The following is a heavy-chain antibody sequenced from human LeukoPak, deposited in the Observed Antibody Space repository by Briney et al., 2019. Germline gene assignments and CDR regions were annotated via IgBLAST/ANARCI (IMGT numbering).Heavy chain of an antibody. CDR2: INQGGSDK. D-gene: IGHD1-14*01. CDR1: GFTFSGHW. CDR3: TRDRSRAEAD. V-gene: IGHV3-7*01. J-gene: IGHJ4*02. Sequence: PGGSQRLSCAASGFTFSGHWMSWVRQAPGKGLEWVANINQGGSDKYYVDSVKGRFTISRDNANNLLYLQMNSLRGEDTAVYYCTRDRSRAEADWGQGTLVTVSS.